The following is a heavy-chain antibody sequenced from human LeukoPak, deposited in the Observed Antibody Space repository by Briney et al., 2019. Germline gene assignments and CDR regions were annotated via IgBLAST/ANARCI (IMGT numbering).Heavy chain of an antibody. CDR3: AKRSATSSGYFDF. V-gene: IGHV3-23*01. CDR1: GFTFITYS. CDR2: ITGSGAFT. Sequence: GGSLRLSCAASGFTFITYSMTWVRQAPGRGLEWVSAITGSGAFTDYADSVKGRFTISRDNPKNTLYLQMNSLRAEDTAVYYCAKRSATSSGYFDFWGRGTLVTVSS. J-gene: IGHJ4*02. D-gene: IGHD3-22*01.